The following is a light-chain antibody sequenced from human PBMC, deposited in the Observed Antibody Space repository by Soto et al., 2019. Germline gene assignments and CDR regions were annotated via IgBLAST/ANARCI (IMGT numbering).Light chain of an antibody. CDR2: DVS. J-gene: IGLJ3*02. Sequence: QSALTQPRSVSGSPGQSVTISCTGSSTDIGSYDYVSWYQWLPDKAPKLFIFDVSQVPSGVPDRFSGSKSGNTASLTISGLQAEDEADYFCCAYAGTYTWVFGGGTKVTVL. CDR1: STDIGSYDY. V-gene: IGLV2-11*01. CDR3: CAYAGTYTWV.